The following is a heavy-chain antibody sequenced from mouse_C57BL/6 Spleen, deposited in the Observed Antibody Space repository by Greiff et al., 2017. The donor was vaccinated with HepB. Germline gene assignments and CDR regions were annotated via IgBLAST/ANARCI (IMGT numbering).Heavy chain of an antibody. J-gene: IGHJ1*03. CDR3: ARGPYYYGSSYGWYFDV. D-gene: IGHD1-1*01. Sequence: VQLQQPGAELVKPGASVKLSCKASGYTFTSYWMHWVKQRPGRGLEWIGRIDPNSGGTKYNEKFKSKATLTVDKPSSTADMQLSSLTSEDSAVYYCARGPYYYGSSYGWYFDVWGTGTTVTVSS. CDR1: GYTFTSYW. CDR2: IDPNSGGT. V-gene: IGHV1-72*01.